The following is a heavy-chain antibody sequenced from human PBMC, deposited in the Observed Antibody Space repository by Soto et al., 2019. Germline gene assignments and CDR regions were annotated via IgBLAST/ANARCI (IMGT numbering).Heavy chain of an antibody. J-gene: IGHJ5*02. Sequence: QVQLPESGPGLVKPSETLSLTCTVSGCYISSYYWNWIRQPPGKGLEWIGNIYYSGSTNYNPSLKSRVTISEDTSKNQCSLKVDSVTAADTAMYYCARRGERGWFGLWGQGTLVTVSS. D-gene: IGHD3-16*01. V-gene: IGHV4-59*08. CDR1: GCYISSYY. CDR2: IYYSGST. CDR3: ARRGERGWFGL.